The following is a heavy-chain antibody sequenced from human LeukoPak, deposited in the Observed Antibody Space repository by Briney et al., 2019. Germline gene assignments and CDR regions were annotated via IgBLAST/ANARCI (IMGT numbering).Heavy chain of an antibody. Sequence: PSETLSLTCAVYGGSFSGYYWSWLRQPPGKGLEWIGEINHSGSTNYNPSLKSRVTISVDTSKNQFSLMLSSVTAADTAVYFCARAPIVVVIATSGGWFDPWGQGTLVTVSS. CDR2: INHSGST. CDR3: ARAPIVVVIATSGGWFDP. D-gene: IGHD2-21*01. CDR1: GGSFSGYY. V-gene: IGHV4-34*01. J-gene: IGHJ5*02.